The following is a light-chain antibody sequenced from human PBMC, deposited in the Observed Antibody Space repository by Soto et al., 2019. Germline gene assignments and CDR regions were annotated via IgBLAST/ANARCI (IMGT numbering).Light chain of an antibody. CDR1: QSISSY. V-gene: IGKV1-39*01. J-gene: IGKJ2*01. Sequence: DLQMTQSPSSLSASVGDRVSITCRASQSISSYLNWYRQKPGKAPKLLIYGSSTLQSGVTSRFSGSGSGRDFTLTISTLQPEDFATYYCQQSFSTPYTFSQGTIVEVK. CDR2: GSS. CDR3: QQSFSTPYT.